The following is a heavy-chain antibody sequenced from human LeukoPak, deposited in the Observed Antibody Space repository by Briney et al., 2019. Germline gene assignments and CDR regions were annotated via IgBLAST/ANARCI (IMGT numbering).Heavy chain of an antibody. V-gene: IGHV3-15*07. J-gene: IGHJ3*02. D-gene: IGHD3-3*01. CDR3: ITDLGLWRRNYAFDI. CDR2: ITSKTDGGRK. CDR1: GFTFSNAW. Sequence: GGSLRLSCAASGFTFSNAWMNWVRQAPGKGLEWVGRITSKTDGGRKDYAAPVKGGFSISRDDSKTILYLQMNTLKAEDTGVYFCITDLGLWRRNYAFDIWGQGTVVSVSS.